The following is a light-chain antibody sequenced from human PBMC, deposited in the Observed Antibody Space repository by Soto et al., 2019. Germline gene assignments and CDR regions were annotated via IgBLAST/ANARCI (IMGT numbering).Light chain of an antibody. Sequence: QSALTQPASVSGSPGQSITISCTGTSRDGGGYNYVSWYQQHPGKAPKLMIYDVRNRPSGVSNRFSGSKSVNTASLTISGLQAEDEADYYCSSYTTISTYVFGTGTKVP. V-gene: IGLV2-14*01. CDR2: DVR. J-gene: IGLJ1*01. CDR3: SSYTTISTYV. CDR1: SRDGGGYNY.